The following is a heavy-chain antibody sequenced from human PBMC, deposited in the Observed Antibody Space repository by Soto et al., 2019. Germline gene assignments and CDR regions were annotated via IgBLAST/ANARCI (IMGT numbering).Heavy chain of an antibody. D-gene: IGHD1-26*01. V-gene: IGHV3-11*01. CDR2: ISATGETI. CDR1: GFNFSDFY. CDR3: ASQLQGSRRKYYFHL. J-gene: IGHJ4*02. Sequence: GGSLRLSCAAAGFNFSDFYISWIRQAPGKRLEWVSFISATGETIYYAESVKGRFTISRDNAKKSLVLQMNSLRDEDTAIYYCASQLQGSRRKYYFHLWGQGTRVTVSS.